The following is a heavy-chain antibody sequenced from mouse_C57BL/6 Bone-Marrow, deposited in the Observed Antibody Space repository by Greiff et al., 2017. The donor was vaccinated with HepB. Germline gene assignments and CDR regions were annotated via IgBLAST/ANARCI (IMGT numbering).Heavy chain of an antibody. D-gene: IGHD1-1*01. J-gene: IGHJ3*01. CDR3: ARYYYGSSAWFAY. Sequence: QVQLQQSGAELARPGASVKLSCKASGYTFTSYGISWVKQRTGQGLEWIGESYPRSGNTYYNEKFKGKATLTADKSSSTAYMELRSLTSEDSAVYFCARYYYGSSAWFAYWGQGTLVTVSA. CDR1: GYTFTSYG. CDR2: SYPRSGNT. V-gene: IGHV1-81*01.